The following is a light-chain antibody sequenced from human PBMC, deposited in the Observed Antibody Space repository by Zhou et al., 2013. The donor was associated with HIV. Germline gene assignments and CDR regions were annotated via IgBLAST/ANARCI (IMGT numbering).Light chain of an antibody. J-gene: IGKJ2*01. V-gene: IGKV1-6*02. Sequence: AIQMTQSPSSLSASVGDRVTITCRASQGITTDLGWYQQKPGKAPKVLIYAASSLQSGVPSRFSGSGSGTDFSLTISSLQPEDFATYYCQQLNSYPRTFGQGTKLELK. CDR3: QQLNSYPRT. CDR1: QGITTD. CDR2: AAS.